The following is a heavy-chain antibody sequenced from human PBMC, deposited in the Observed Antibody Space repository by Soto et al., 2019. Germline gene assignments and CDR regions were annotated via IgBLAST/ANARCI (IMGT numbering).Heavy chain of an antibody. CDR3: ARQHVVVTANRYESREYNWFDP. CDR1: GGSISSGGYY. Sequence: PSETLSLTCTVSGGSISSGGYYWSWIRQHPGKGLEWIGYIYYSGSTYYNPSLKSRVTISVNTSKNQSSLKLSSVTAADAAVYYCARQHVVVTANRYESREYNWFDPWGQGTLVTVSS. J-gene: IGHJ5*02. V-gene: IGHV4-31*03. D-gene: IGHD3-22*01. CDR2: IYYSGST.